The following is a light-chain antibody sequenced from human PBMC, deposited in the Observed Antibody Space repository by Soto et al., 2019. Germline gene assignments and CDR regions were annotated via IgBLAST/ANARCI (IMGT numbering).Light chain of an antibody. V-gene: IGKV1-39*01. J-gene: IGKJ2*01. CDR1: QNIRNY. Sequence: DIQMTQSPSSLSASVGDRVTITCRASQNIRNYLNWYQQESGKAPRLLIYAASSLQSGVPSRFSCSGSGTDFTLTISSLQPEDFATYYCQESYNAPHTFGQGTKLEI. CDR3: QESYNAPHT. CDR2: AAS.